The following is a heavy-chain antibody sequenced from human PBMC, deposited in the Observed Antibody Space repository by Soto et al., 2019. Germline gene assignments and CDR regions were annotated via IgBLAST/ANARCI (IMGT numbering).Heavy chain of an antibody. J-gene: IGHJ4*02. CDR1: GFTFSSYA. Sequence: GGSLRLSCAASGFTFSSYAMHWVRQAPGKGLEYVSAIGGGGGPTYYADSVKGRFTISRDNSKNTLYLEMNSLRAEDTAVYYCAKSMTTTSTRALDYWGQGNLVTVSS. V-gene: IGHV3-23*01. CDR2: IGGGGGPT. CDR3: AKSMTTTSTRALDY. D-gene: IGHD2-2*01.